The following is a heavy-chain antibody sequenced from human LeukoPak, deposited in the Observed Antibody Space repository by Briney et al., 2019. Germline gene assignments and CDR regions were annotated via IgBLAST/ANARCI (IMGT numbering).Heavy chain of an antibody. CDR3: ARSYSSSWYDMSAFDI. CDR1: GYTFTGYY. CDR2: INPNSGGT. D-gene: IGHD6-13*01. V-gene: IGHV1-2*02. Sequence: ASVKVSCKASGYTFTGYYIHWVRQAPGQGLEWMGWINPNSGGTNYAQKFQGRVTMTRDTSISTAYMELSRLRSDDMAVYYCARSYSSSWYDMSAFDIWGQGTMVTVSS. J-gene: IGHJ3*02.